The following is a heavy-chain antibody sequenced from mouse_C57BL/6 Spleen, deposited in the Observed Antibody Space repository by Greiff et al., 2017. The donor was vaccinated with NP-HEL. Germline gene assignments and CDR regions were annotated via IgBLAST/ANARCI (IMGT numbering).Heavy chain of an antibody. V-gene: IGHV1-15*01. D-gene: IGHD2-4*01. Sequence: QVQLQQSGAELVRPGASVTLSCKASGYTFTDYEMHWVKQTPVHGLEWIGAIDPETGGTAYNQKFKGKAILTADKSSSTAYMELRSLTSEDSAVYYCTRDDYLRFAYWGQGTLVTASA. J-gene: IGHJ3*01. CDR3: TRDDYLRFAY. CDR2: IDPETGGT. CDR1: GYTFTDYE.